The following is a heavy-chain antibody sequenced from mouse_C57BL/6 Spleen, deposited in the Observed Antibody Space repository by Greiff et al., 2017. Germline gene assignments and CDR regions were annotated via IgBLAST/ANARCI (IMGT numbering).Heavy chain of an antibody. V-gene: IGHV2-2*01. CDR2: IWSGGST. CDR3: ARNKDYFDY. Sequence: VKLMESGPGLVQPSQSLSITCTASGFSLTSYGVHWVRQSPGKGLEWLGVIWSGGSTDYNAAFISGLSISKDNSKSQVFFKMNSLQAYDTAIYYYARNKDYFDYWGQGTTLTVSS. J-gene: IGHJ2*01. CDR1: GFSLTSYG.